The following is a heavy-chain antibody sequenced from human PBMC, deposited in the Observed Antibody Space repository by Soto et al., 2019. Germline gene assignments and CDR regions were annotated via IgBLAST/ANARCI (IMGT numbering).Heavy chain of an antibody. Sequence: ESLKISCKGSGYSFTSYWIGWVPQTPGNGLEWRGIIDPWYSDTRYSPSFQGQVTISADKSISTAYLQWSSLKASDTAMYYCARSADRTFYYYGMDVWGQGTTVTVSS. J-gene: IGHJ6*02. CDR3: ARSADRTFYYYGMDV. CDR2: IDPWYSDT. D-gene: IGHD2-2*01. V-gene: IGHV5-51*01. CDR1: GYSFTSYW.